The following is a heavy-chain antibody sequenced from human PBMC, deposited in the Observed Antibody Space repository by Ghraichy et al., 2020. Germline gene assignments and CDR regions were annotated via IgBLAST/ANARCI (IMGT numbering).Heavy chain of an antibody. CDR3: AKSYNSNGYNYYGMDV. CDR1: GFTFSTYC. V-gene: IGHV3-23*01. CDR2: ISGSGGST. J-gene: IGHJ6*02. Sequence: GGSLRLSCVASGFTFSTYCMNWVRQAPGKGLEWVSGISGSGGSTYYADSVKGRFTISRDNSKNTLHLQMNSLRAEDTALYYCAKSYNSNGYNYYGMDVWGQGTTVTVSS. D-gene: IGHD2/OR15-2a*01.